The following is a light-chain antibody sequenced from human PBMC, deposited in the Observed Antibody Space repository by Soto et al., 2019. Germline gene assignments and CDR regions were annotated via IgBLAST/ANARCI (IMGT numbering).Light chain of an antibody. J-gene: IGLJ2*01. CDR1: SSDVGASDF. CDR2: EIF. V-gene: IGLV2-14*01. CDR3: SSYTTGHTLV. Sequence: QSALTQPASVSESPGQSITISCTGTSSDVGASDFVSWYQQHPGKAPELIIYEIFNRPSGVSNRFSGSKSGNTASLTISGLQAEDESDYYCSSYTTGHTLVFGGGTKLTVL.